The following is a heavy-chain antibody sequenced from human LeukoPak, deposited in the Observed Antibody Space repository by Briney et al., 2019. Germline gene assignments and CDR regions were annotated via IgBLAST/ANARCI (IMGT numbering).Heavy chain of an antibody. V-gene: IGHV3-23*01. CDR1: GFTFREYA. Sequence: GGSLRLSCAASGFTFREYAMSWVRQAPGKGLEWLSVISESGGSTYYVDSVKGRFTISRDNSKNTLYLQVNSLRAEDTAVYYCAKDRHWGFDYWGQGTLVTVSS. CDR2: ISESGGST. D-gene: IGHD7-27*01. CDR3: AKDRHWGFDY. J-gene: IGHJ4*02.